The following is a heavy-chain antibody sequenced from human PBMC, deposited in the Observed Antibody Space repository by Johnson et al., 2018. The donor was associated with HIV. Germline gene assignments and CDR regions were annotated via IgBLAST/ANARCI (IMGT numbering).Heavy chain of an antibody. J-gene: IGHJ3*02. D-gene: IGHD3-3*01. V-gene: IGHV3-23*04. CDR1: GFTFSTYA. CDR2: ISGSGGRT. CDR3: ARGSYDFWSGYYTGHDAFDI. Sequence: VQVVESGGGVVQPGRSLRLSCAASGFTFSTYAMSWVRQAPGKGLEWVSGISGSGGRTYYADSVKGRFTISRDNSKNTLYLQMNSLRAEDTAVYYCARGSYDFWSGYYTGHDAFDIWGQGTMVTVSS.